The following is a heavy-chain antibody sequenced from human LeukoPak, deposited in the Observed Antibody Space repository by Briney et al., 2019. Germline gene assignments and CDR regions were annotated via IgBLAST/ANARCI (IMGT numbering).Heavy chain of an antibody. J-gene: IGHJ4*02. CDR2: ISSSSSYI. D-gene: IGHD2-2*01. CDR1: GFTFSSYS. CDR3: AREDCSSTSCRGRYFDY. V-gene: IGHV3-21*01. Sequence: GGSLRLSCAASGFTFSSYSMNWVRQAPGKGLEWVSSISSSSSYIYYADSVKGRFTISRDNAKNSLYLQMNSLRAEDTAVYYCAREDCSSTSCRGRYFDYWGRGTLVTVSS.